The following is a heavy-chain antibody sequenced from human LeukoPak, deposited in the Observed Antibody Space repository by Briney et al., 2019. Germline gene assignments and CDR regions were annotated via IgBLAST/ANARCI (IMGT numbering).Heavy chain of an antibody. V-gene: IGHV3-23*01. Sequence: GGSLSLSCAASGFTFSSYAMSWVRRAPGKGLEGVSPISGSGSSTYYADSVKGRFTISRDNSKNTLYLQMNSPRAEDTAVYYCAKGVAVASPYYFDYWGQGTLVTVSS. CDR3: AKGVAVASPYYFDY. D-gene: IGHD6-19*01. CDR2: ISGSGSST. CDR1: GFTFSSYA. J-gene: IGHJ4*02.